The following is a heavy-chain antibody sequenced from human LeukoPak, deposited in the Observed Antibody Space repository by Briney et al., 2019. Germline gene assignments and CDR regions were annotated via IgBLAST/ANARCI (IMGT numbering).Heavy chain of an antibody. CDR2: ISTSGSTI. Sequence: GGSLRLSCAASGFTFSSYEMSWVRQAPRKGLEWVSYISTSGSTIHYADSVKGRFTIPRDNAKNSLYLQMNSLRAEDTAVYYCARTPEYYYGSGSYSGYFDFWGQGTLVTVSS. V-gene: IGHV3-48*03. CDR1: GFTFSSYE. J-gene: IGHJ4*02. D-gene: IGHD3-10*01. CDR3: ARTPEYYYGSGSYSGYFDF.